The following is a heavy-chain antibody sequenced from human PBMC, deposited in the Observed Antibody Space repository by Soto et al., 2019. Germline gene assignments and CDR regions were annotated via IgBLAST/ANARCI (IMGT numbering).Heavy chain of an antibody. CDR3: ASPPYDSSGYYPGFYGMDV. J-gene: IGHJ6*02. V-gene: IGHV1-69*06. Sequence: QVQLVQSGAEVKKPGSSVKVSCKASGGTFSSYAISWVRQAPGQGLEWMGGIIPIFGTANYAQKFQGRVTITADKSTSTAYMELSSLRSEDTAVYYCASPPYDSSGYYPGFYGMDVWGQGTTVTVSS. D-gene: IGHD3-22*01. CDR2: IIPIFGTA. CDR1: GGTFSSYA.